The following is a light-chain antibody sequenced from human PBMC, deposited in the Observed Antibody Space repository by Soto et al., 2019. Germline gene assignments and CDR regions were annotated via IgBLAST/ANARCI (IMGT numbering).Light chain of an antibody. V-gene: IGKV1-5*03. Sequence: DIQMTQSPSTLSASVGDRVTITCRASQSISSWLAWYQQKPGKAPKILIYKASSLESGVPSRFSGSGSRTEFTLTISSLEPDDFATYYCQQYHTWWTFGQGTKVEI. CDR1: QSISSW. CDR2: KAS. CDR3: QQYHTWWT. J-gene: IGKJ1*01.